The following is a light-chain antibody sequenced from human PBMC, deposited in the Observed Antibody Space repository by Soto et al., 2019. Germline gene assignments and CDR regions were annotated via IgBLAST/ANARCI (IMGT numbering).Light chain of an antibody. CDR2: AAS. V-gene: IGKV1-6*01. CDR3: QQYGSSGT. CDR1: QAIRTA. Sequence: AIQLTQSPSSLSASVGDRVTITCRASQAIRTALGWYQQKPGKVPKLLIYAASTLQSGVPSRFSGSGSGTDSTLTISSLQPEDFAVYYCQQYGSSGTFGQGTKVDIK. J-gene: IGKJ1*01.